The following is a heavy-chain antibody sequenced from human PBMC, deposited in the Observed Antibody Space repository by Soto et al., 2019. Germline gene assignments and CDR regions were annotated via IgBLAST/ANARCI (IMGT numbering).Heavy chain of an antibody. J-gene: IGHJ4*02. D-gene: IGHD2-15*01. CDR2: ISYDGSDK. Sequence: QVQLVESGGGVVQPGRSLRLSFAASGFAFSSYGMHWVRQAPGKGLEWVALISYDGSDKYYADSVMGRFTISRDNSKHTLYLQMNSLRVEDTAVYYCVAGQYFSDYWGQGTLVTVSS. V-gene: IGHV3-30*03. CDR1: GFAFSSYG. CDR3: VAGQYFSDY.